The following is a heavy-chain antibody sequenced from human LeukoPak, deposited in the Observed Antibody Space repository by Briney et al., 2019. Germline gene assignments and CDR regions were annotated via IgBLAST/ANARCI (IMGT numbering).Heavy chain of an antibody. Sequence: GGSLRLSCAASGFTFSSNAMHWVRQAPGKGLEWVAVISYDGSNKYYADSVKGRFTISRDNSKNTLCLQMNSLRAEDTAVYYCAREAVFGSFDYWGQGTLVTVSS. CDR1: GFTFSSNA. D-gene: IGHD3-10*01. CDR3: AREAVFGSFDY. V-gene: IGHV3-30-3*01. CDR2: ISYDGSNK. J-gene: IGHJ4*02.